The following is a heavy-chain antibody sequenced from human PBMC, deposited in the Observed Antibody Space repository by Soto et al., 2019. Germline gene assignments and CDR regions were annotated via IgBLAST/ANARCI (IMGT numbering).Heavy chain of an antibody. CDR3: ARPGDAYGLDV. V-gene: IGHV4-34*01. J-gene: IGHJ6*02. CDR2: INHSGST. Sequence: PSETLSLTCAVYGGSFSGYYWSWIRQPPGKGLEWIGEINHSGSTNYNPSLKGRVLISVDTSKNHFSLNLSSVTAADTAVYYCARPGDAYGLDVWGQGTTVTVSS. CDR1: GGSFSGYY. D-gene: IGHD2-21*02.